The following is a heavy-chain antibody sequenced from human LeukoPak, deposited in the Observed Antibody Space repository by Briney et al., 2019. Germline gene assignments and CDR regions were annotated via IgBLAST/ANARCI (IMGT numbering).Heavy chain of an antibody. CDR2: ITIDGSDT. J-gene: IGHJ4*02. V-gene: IGHV3-74*01. D-gene: IGHD2-21*01. CDR3: VSGGDAFSTFF. CDR1: GFTFTDYW. Sequence: GGSLRLSCAASGFTFTDYWMHWARQTPGKGLVWVSRITIDGSDTSYADSVKGRFTISRDNAQNTVYLQMNSLRAEDTAIYYCVSGGDAFSTFFWGRGILVTVSS.